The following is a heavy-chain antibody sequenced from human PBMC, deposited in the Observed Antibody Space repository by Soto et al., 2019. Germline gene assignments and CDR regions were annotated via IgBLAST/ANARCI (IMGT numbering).Heavy chain of an antibody. V-gene: IGHV3-7*05. Sequence: EVQLVESGGGLVQPGGSLRLSCEASGFTFSAYWMGWVRQAPGTGLQWVATIKTDGSEKYYVDSVTGRFTISRDNDNNSLYLQLNTLRAEDTGVYYCARPVRGSPEDVWGQGTTVTVSS. J-gene: IGHJ6*02. CDR1: GFTFSAYW. CDR3: ARPVRGSPEDV. CDR2: IKTDGSEK. D-gene: IGHD3-16*01.